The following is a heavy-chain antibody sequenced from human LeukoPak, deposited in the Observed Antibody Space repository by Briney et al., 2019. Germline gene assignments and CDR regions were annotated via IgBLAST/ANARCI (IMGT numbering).Heavy chain of an antibody. V-gene: IGHV3-23*01. CDR3: AKGAQQPSHLGWFDP. D-gene: IGHD6-13*01. J-gene: IGHJ5*02. CDR1: GFTFSNAW. Sequence: GGSLRLSCAASGFTFSNAWMSWVRQAPGKGLEWVSAISGSGGSTYYADSVKGRFTISRDNSKNTLYLQMNSLRAEDTAVYYCAKGAQQPSHLGWFDPWGQGTLVTVSS. CDR2: ISGSGGST.